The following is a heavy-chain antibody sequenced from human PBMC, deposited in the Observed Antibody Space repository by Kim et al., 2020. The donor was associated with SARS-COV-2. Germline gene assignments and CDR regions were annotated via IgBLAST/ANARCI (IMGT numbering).Heavy chain of an antibody. CDR3: ARAQDQGGDAFDI. Sequence: SETLSLTCAVSGGSISSGGYSWSWIRQPPGKGLEWIGYIYHSGSTYYNPSLKSRVTISVDRSKNQFSLKLSSVTAADTAVYYCARAQDQGGDAFDIWGQGTMVTVSS. CDR1: GGSISSGGYS. CDR2: IYHSGST. J-gene: IGHJ3*02. D-gene: IGHD2-15*01. V-gene: IGHV4-30-2*01.